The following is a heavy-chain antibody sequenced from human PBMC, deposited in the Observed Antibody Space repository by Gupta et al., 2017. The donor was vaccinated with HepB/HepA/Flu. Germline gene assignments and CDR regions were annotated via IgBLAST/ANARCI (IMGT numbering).Heavy chain of an antibody. J-gene: IGHJ4*02. D-gene: IGHD6-13*01. Sequence: EVQLLESGGGLVQPGGSLRLSCVVSGFTFSGYAMSWVRQAPGKGLEWVADISGSGGVTNYADSVKGRFTVSRENSKNLLHLQMNSLRAEDTAAYDCARGRGAAVLGSFEYWGQGTRVTVSS. CDR3: ARGRGAAVLGSFEY. V-gene: IGHV3-23*01. CDR2: ISGSGGVT. CDR1: GFTFSGYA.